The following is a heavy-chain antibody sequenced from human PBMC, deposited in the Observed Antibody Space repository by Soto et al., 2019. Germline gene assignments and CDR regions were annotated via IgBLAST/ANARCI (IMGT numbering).Heavy chain of an antibody. V-gene: IGHV4-34*01. J-gene: IGHJ6*02. CDR2: INHSGST. CDR1: GGSFSGYY. Sequence: SETLSLTCAVYGGSFSGYYWSWIRQPPGKGLEWIGEINHSGSTNYNPSLKSRVTISVDTSKNQFSLKLSSVTAADTAVYYCARVTGRYYYGMYVWGQGTTVTVSS. CDR3: ARVTGRYYYGMYV.